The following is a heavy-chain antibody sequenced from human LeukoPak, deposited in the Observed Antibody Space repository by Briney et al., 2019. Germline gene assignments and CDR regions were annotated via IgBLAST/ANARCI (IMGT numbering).Heavy chain of an antibody. J-gene: IGHJ4*02. Sequence: GGSLISCRAASEFSSSARLRSGVRQAPGKGLEWVANIKEDGSATSYVDSVKGRFTISRDNAKSSLYLQMNSLRVDDTAVYYCAMATRWGQGTLVTVSS. CDR1: EFSSSARL. CDR2: IKEDGSAT. CDR3: AMATR. V-gene: IGHV3-7*04.